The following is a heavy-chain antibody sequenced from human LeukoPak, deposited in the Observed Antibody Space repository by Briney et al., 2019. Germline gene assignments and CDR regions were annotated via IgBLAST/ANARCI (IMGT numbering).Heavy chain of an antibody. CDR2: IIPIFGTA. CDR1: GGTFSSYA. V-gene: IGHV1-69*13. D-gene: IGHD2-15*01. CDR3: ARGNNIVVVVAATPDYYYGMDV. J-gene: IGHJ6*02. Sequence: GASVKVSCKASGGTFSSYAISWVRQAPGQGLEWMGGIIPIFGTANYAQKFQGRVTITADESTSTAYMELSSLRSEDTAVYYCARGNNIVVVVAATPDYYYGMDVWGQGTTVTVSS.